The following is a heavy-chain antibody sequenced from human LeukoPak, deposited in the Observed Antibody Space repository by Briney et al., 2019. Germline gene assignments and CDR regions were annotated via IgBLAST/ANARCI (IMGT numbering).Heavy chain of an antibody. Sequence: GGSLRLSCAASGFTVSSNYMSWVRQVPGKGLEWVSAIYSGGSTYYADSVKGRFTISRDNSKNTLYLQLNSLRAEDTAVYYCATSIQLWLHDYWGQGTLVTVSS. CDR3: ATSIQLWLHDY. CDR1: GFTVSSNY. V-gene: IGHV3-53*01. D-gene: IGHD5-18*01. J-gene: IGHJ4*02. CDR2: IYSGGST.